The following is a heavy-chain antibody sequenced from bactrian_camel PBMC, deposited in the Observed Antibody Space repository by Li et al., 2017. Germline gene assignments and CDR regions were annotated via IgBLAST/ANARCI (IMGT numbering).Heavy chain of an antibody. CDR1: GFTFSAYA. D-gene: IGHD5*01. CDR2: IDSDGSTT. Sequence: DVQLVESGGGLVQPGGSLRLSCAASGFTFSAYAMSWVRPAPGKGLEWVSAIDSDGSTTYYADSVKGRFTISGDNAKNTLLLQLNSLKSEDTAMYYCAKGWGIYDWGQGTQVTVS. CDR3: AKGWGIYD. J-gene: IGHJ4*01. V-gene: IGHV3S31*01.